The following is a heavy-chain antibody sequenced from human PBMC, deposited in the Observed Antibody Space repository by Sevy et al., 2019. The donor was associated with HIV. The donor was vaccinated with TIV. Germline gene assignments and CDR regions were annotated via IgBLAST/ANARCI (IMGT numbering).Heavy chain of an antibody. CDR2: ISAYNGNT. J-gene: IGHJ5*02. CDR3: ARTPNYDILTGYNNWFDP. V-gene: IGHV1-18*04. Sequence: ASVKVSCKASGYTFTSYGINWVRQAPGQGLEWMGWISAYNGNTNYAQKLQGRVTMTTDTSTSTAYMERRSLRSDDTAVYYCARTPNYDILTGYNNWFDPWGQGTLVTVSS. D-gene: IGHD3-9*01. CDR1: GYTFTSYG.